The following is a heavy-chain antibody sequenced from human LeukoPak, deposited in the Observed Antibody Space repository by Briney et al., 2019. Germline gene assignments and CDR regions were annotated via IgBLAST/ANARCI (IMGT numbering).Heavy chain of an antibody. J-gene: IGHJ4*02. CDR2: IIPIFGTA. CDR1: GGTFSSYA. CDR3: ARDRGRRYQLHWGAFDY. Sequence: SVKVSCKASGGTFSSYAISWVRQAPGQGLEWMGGIIPIFGTANYAQKFQGRVTITADKSTSTAYMQLSSLRAEDTAVYYCARDRGRRYQLHWGAFDYWGQGTLVTVSS. D-gene: IGHD2-2*01. V-gene: IGHV1-69*06.